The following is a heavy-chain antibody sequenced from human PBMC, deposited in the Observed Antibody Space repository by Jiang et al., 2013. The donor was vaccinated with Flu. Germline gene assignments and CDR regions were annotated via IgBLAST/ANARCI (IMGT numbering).Heavy chain of an antibody. CDR3: ARDMGGGYLDY. CDR1: GGSISSHY. V-gene: IGHV4-59*11. D-gene: IGHD2-15*01. J-gene: IGHJ4*02. Sequence: QLVESGPGLVKSSETLSLTCTVSGGSISSHYWSWIRQPPGKGLEWIGYIYYSGSPNYNPSLKSRVTISVDTSKNQFSLKLSSVTAADTAVYYCARDMGGGYLDYWGQGTLVTVSS. CDR2: IYYSGSP.